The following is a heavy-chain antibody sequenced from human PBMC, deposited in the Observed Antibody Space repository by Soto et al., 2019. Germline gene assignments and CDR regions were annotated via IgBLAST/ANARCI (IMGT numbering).Heavy chain of an antibody. Sequence: QVQLQESGPGLVKPSQTLSLTCTVSGGSINSGGYCWSWIRQHPGKGLDWIGCISYGGSTSYNPSLKSRVTIAVDTSKRQFSLKLTSVTAADTAVHYCSRGILVWGQGALITVSS. CDR1: GGSINSGGYC. J-gene: IGHJ4*02. V-gene: IGHV4-31*03. D-gene: IGHD5-18*01. CDR2: ISYGGST. CDR3: SRGILV.